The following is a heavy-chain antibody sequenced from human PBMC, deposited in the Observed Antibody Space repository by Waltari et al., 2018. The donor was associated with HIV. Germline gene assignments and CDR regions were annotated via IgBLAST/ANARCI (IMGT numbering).Heavy chain of an antibody. CDR3: AREGFCSNGVCSHYYGMDV. CDR2: ISTSSRYI. J-gene: IGHJ6*02. D-gene: IGHD2-8*01. Sequence: SCAASGFTFSSYSMNWVRQAPGKGLEWVSSISTSSRYIYYADSLKGRFTISRDNAKNSLYLQMNSLRAEDTAVYYCAREGFCSNGVCSHYYGMDVWGQGTTVTVSS. CDR1: GFTFSSYS. V-gene: IGHV3-21*01.